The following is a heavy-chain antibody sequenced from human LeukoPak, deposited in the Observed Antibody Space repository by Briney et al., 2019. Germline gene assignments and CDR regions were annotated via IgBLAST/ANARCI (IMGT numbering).Heavy chain of an antibody. V-gene: IGHV5-10-1*01. CDR2: IDPSDSYT. CDR3: ARHDQWLVRGGSYYYYGMDV. D-gene: IGHD6-19*01. J-gene: IGHJ6*02. CDR1: GYSFTSYW. Sequence: GESLKISCKGSGYSFTSYWISWVRQMPGKGLEWMGRIDPSDSYTNYSPSFQGHVTISADKSISTAYLQWSSLKASDTAMYYCARHDQWLVRGGSYYYYGMDVWGQGTTVTVSS.